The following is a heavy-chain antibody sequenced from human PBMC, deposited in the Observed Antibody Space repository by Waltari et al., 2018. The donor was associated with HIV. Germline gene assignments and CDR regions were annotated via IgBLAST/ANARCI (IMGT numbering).Heavy chain of an antibody. D-gene: IGHD3-22*01. J-gene: IGHJ3*02. Sequence: QLQLQESGTGLVKPSETLSLTCTVSGGSISSSSHYWGGIRQPPGKGLEWIGSIYYRGSTYYNPSLKSRVTISVDTSKNQFSLKLSSVIAADTAVYYCARQGYYYDSSGYYTGAFDIWGQGTVVTVSS. CDR3: ARQGYYYDSSGYYTGAFDI. CDR1: GGSISSSSHY. V-gene: IGHV4-39*01. CDR2: IYYRGST.